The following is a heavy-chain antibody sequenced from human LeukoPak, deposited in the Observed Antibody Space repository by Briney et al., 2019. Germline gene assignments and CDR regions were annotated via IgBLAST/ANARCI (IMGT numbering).Heavy chain of an antibody. Sequence: ASVKVSCKASGYSFTNYDINWVRQATGQGLEWMGWMNPNSGNTGYAQKFQGRVTITRNTSISTAYMELSSLRSEDTAVYYCARGGMAVAGYYYYYMDVWGKGTTVTVSS. D-gene: IGHD6-19*01. CDR1: GYSFTNYD. V-gene: IGHV1-8*03. CDR3: ARGGMAVAGYYYYYMDV. CDR2: MNPNSGNT. J-gene: IGHJ6*03.